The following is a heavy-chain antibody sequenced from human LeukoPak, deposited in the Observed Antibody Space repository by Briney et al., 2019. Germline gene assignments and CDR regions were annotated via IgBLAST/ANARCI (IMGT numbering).Heavy chain of an antibody. J-gene: IGHJ4*02. D-gene: IGHD2/OR15-2a*01. CDR1: GFTFRSYA. Sequence: GGSLRLSCAASGFTFRSYAMSGVRQAPGKGLEWVSTISDSSGSTYYADSVKGRFTISRDNSKNTLYLQMNSLRAEDTAVYYCAKLSGNRLTHSDYWGQGTLVTVSS. CDR3: AKLSGNRLTHSDY. V-gene: IGHV3-23*01. CDR2: ISDSSGST.